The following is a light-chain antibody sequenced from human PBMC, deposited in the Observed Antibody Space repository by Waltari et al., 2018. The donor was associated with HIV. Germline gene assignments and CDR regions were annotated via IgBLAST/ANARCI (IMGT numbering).Light chain of an antibody. CDR3: QSPDSGTYVV. V-gene: IGLV3-25*03. CDR1: ALPKQY. J-gene: IGLJ2*01. Sequence: SYDLTQPPSVSVSPGQTARITCSGDALPKQYAFWYQQKPGQAPVLVIYKDSERPSGIPERFSGSSSGTTVTLTISGVQAEDEADYYCQSPDSGTYVVFGGGTKLTVL. CDR2: KDS.